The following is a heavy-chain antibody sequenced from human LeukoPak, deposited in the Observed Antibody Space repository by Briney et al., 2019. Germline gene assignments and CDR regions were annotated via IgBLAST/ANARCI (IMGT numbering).Heavy chain of an antibody. J-gene: IGHJ4*02. Sequence: SQTLSLTCTVSGGSISSGSYYWSWIRQPAGKGLEWIGRIYTSGSTNYNPSLKSRVTISVDTSKNQFSLKLSSVTAADTAVYYCARDRGYSYGPFDYWGQGTLVTVSS. D-gene: IGHD5-18*01. CDR3: ARDRGYSYGPFDY. CDR1: GGSISSGSYY. CDR2: IYTSGST. V-gene: IGHV4-61*02.